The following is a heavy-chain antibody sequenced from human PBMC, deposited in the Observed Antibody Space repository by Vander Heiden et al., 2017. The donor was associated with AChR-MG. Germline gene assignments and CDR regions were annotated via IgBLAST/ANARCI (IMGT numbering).Heavy chain of an antibody. Sequence: EVQLVESGGGLVKPGGSLRLSCAASGFTFSSFSVNWVRQAPGKGLEWVSSISSTSSYIYYADSVKGRFTISRDNAKNSLFLQMSSLRAEDTAVYYCARDYSSAWYLFDYWGQGILVTVSS. CDR2: ISSTSSYI. CDR3: ARDYSSAWYLFDY. V-gene: IGHV3-21*02. CDR1: GFTFSSFS. D-gene: IGHD6-19*01. J-gene: IGHJ4*02.